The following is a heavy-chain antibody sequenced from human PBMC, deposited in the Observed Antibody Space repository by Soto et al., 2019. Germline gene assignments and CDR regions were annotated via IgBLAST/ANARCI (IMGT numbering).Heavy chain of an antibody. CDR1: GGSFSGYY. CDR3: ARDTSSSWYNQDYYGMDV. J-gene: IGHJ6*02. CDR2: INHSGST. Sequence: SETLSLTCAVYGGSFSGYYWSWIRQPPGKGLEWIGEINHSGSTNYNPSLKSRITISVDTSKNQFSLKLSSVTAADTAVYYCARDTSSSWYNQDYYGMDVWGQGTTVTVSS. V-gene: IGHV4-34*01. D-gene: IGHD6-13*01.